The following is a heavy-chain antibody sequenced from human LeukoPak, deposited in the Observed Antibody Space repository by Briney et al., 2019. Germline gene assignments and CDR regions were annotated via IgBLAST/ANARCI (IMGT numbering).Heavy chain of an antibody. Sequence: GGSLRLSCAASGFTFSNAWMSWVRQAPGKGLEWVSVISSSGGSIYYADSVKGRFTISRDNSKNTLHLQLNSLRAEDTAVYYCAKPYYSGSGSYDYRGQGTLVTVSS. CDR3: AKPYYSGSGSYDY. J-gene: IGHJ4*02. CDR1: GFTFSNAW. D-gene: IGHD3-10*01. CDR2: ISSSGGSI. V-gene: IGHV3-23*01.